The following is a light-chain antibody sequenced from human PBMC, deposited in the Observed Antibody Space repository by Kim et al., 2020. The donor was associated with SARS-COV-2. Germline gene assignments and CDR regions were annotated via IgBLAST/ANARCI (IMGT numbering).Light chain of an antibody. J-gene: IGKJ1*01. Sequence: DIQMTQSPSSLSASVGDGVTITCRAIQGISNYLAWYQQKPGEAPKLLIYAASTLQFGVSTRFSGSGSGTEFTLTISDLQPEDVATYYCQKYDTAPWTFGHGTKVDIK. CDR2: AAS. CDR1: QGISNY. CDR3: QKYDTAPWT. V-gene: IGKV1-27*01.